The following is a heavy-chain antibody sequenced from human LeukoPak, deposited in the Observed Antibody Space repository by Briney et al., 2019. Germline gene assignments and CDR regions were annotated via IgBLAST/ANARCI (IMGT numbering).Heavy chain of an antibody. CDR1: GFTFSSYE. Sequence: PGGSLRLSCAASGFTFSSYEMNWVRQAPGKGLEWVSYISSSGSTIYYADSVKGRFTISRDNAKNSLYLQMNSLRAEDTAVYYCARGLSGVYQQLVPGWFDPWGQGTLVTVPS. CDR3: ARGLSGVYQQLVPGWFDP. D-gene: IGHD6-13*01. V-gene: IGHV3-48*03. CDR2: ISSSGSTI. J-gene: IGHJ5*02.